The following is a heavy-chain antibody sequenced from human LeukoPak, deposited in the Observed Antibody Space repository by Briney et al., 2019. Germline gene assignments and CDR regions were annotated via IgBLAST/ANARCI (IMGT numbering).Heavy chain of an antibody. CDR1: GGSISSGGYS. D-gene: IGHD4-17*01. V-gene: IGHV4-31*11. J-gene: IGHJ4*02. CDR3: ARGDTVTAFDY. CDR2: IYYSGST. Sequence: SETLSLTCAVSGGSISSGGYSWSWIQQPPGKGLEWIGYIYYSGSTYYNPSLKSRVTISVDTSKNQFSLKLSSVTAADTAVYYCARGDTVTAFDYWGQGTLVTVSS.